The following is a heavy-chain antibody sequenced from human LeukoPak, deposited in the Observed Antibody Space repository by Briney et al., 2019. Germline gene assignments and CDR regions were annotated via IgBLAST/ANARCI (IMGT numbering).Heavy chain of an antibody. CDR3: ASPLWFGELLFES. CDR1: GFTFSSYA. D-gene: IGHD3-10*01. J-gene: IGHJ4*02. CDR2: ISYDGSNK. Sequence: GGSLRLSCAASGFTFSSYAVHWVRQAPGKGLEWVAVISYDGSNKYYADSVKGRFTISRDNSKNTLYLQMNSLRAEDTAVYYCASPLWFGELLFESWGQGTLVTVSS. V-gene: IGHV3-30-3*01.